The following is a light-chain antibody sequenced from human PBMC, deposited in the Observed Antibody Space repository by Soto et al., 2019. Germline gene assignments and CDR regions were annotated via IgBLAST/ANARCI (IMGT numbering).Light chain of an antibody. J-gene: IGKJ4*02. V-gene: IGKV3-11*01. Sequence: EIVLTQSPATLSLSPGERATLSCRASLSVDTLLSWYQQKPGQVPRLLIYDASKRATGIPARFCGSGSGTDFILTISSLEPEEFAVYYCQQRRDGPITFGGRTKVEIK. CDR2: DAS. CDR1: LSVDTL. CDR3: QQRRDGPIT.